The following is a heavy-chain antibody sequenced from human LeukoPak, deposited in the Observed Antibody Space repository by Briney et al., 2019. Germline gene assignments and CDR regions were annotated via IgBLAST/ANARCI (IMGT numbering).Heavy chain of an antibody. CDR2: IYYSGST. D-gene: IGHD1-1*01. CDR1: GGSISSSNYF. J-gene: IGHJ4*02. Sequence: SETLSLTCTVSGGSISSSNYFWGWIRQPPGKGLEWIGTIYYSGSTYYNPSLRSRVTISVDTSKNQFSLKLSSVTAADTAVYYCARDSPPVRDWGQGTLVTVSS. CDR3: ARDSPPVRD. V-gene: IGHV4-39*07.